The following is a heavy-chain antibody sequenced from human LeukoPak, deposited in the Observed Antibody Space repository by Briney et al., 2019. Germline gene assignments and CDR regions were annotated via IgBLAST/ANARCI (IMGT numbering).Heavy chain of an antibody. D-gene: IGHD2/OR15-2a*01. V-gene: IGHV1-2*02. CDR3: ARDLSTSSTWELDY. Sequence: ASVKDSCKASGYTFTGYLIHWVRQAPGQGLEYMGWINPKSSGTEFAQRFQGRVTMTRDTSTSTASMELSRLRSDDTAVYYCARDLSTSSTWELDYWGQGTLVTVSS. J-gene: IGHJ4*02. CDR1: GYTFTGYL. CDR2: INPKSSGT.